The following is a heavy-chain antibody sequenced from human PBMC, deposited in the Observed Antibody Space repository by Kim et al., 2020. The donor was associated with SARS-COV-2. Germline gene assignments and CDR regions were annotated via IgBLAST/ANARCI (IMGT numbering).Heavy chain of an antibody. D-gene: IGHD6-6*01. CDR2: IYPGDSDT. Sequence: GASLKISCKGSGYRFTSYWIGWVRQMPGKGLEWMGIIYPGDSDTRYSPSFQGQVTISADKSISTAYLQWSSLKASDTAMYYCASSARPNYYYYGMDVWGQGTTVTVSS. CDR1: GYRFTSYW. V-gene: IGHV5-51*01. CDR3: ASSARPNYYYYGMDV. J-gene: IGHJ6*02.